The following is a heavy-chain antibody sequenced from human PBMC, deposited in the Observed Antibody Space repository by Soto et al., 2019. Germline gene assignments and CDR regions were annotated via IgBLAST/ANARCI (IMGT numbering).Heavy chain of an antibody. CDR1: GFTFSSYA. J-gene: IGHJ6*02. D-gene: IGHD4-4*01. CDR3: AREYMDYSNWDYYYYGMDV. CDR2: ISYDGSNK. V-gene: IGHV3-30-3*01. Sequence: PGGFLRLSCAASGFTFSSYAMHWVRQAPGKGLEWVAVISYDGSNKYYADSVKGRFTISRDNSKNTLYLQMNSLRAEDTAVYYCAREYMDYSNWDYYYYGMDVWGQGTTVTVSS.